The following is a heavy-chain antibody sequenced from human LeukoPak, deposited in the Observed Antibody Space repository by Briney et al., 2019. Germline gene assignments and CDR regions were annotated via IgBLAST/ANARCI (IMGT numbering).Heavy chain of an antibody. CDR2: IGSSGSSI. J-gene: IGHJ4*02. CDR1: GVSLTGFTFSHFY. CDR3: AGDFYFGPE. Sequence: KPGGSLRLSCAASGVSLTGFTFSHFYMTWIRQAPGKGLEWISYIGSSGSSIMYADSVKGRFTISRDNANNSLYLQMNNLRADDTAVYYCAGDFYFGPERGQGTLVTVSS. V-gene: IGHV3-11*04. D-gene: IGHD2/OR15-2a*01.